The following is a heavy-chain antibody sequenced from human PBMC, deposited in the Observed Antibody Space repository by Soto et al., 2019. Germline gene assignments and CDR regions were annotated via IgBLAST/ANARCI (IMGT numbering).Heavy chain of an antibody. Sequence: GGSLRLSCAASGFTFSNHVMNWVRQAPGKGLEWVSAINGGGGSTFYADSVKGRFTISRDNSKNTLYLQMHSLRADDTAVYYCANVPEYNFWSGYRYYFDYWGQGTLVTVPS. CDR2: INGGGGST. CDR3: ANVPEYNFWSGYRYYFDY. V-gene: IGHV3-23*01. CDR1: GFTFSNHV. J-gene: IGHJ4*02. D-gene: IGHD3-3*01.